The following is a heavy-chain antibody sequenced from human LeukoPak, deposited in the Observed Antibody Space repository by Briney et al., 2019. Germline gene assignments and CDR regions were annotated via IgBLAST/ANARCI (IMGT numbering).Heavy chain of an antibody. Sequence: SQTLSLTCAISGDSVSSNSAAWNWIRQSPSRGLEWLGRTYYRSKWYNDYAVSVKSRITINPDTSKNRFSLQLNSVTPEDTAVYYCAREELWFGELLSYYFDYWGQGTQVTVSS. CDR1: GDSVSSNSAA. CDR2: TYYRSKWYN. D-gene: IGHD3-10*01. CDR3: AREELWFGELLSYYFDY. J-gene: IGHJ4*02. V-gene: IGHV6-1*01.